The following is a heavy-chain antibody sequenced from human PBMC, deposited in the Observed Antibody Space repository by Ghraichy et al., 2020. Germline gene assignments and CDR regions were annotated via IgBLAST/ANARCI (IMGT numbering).Heavy chain of an antibody. D-gene: IGHD6-19*01. CDR2: VYTSGST. J-gene: IGHJ5*02. Sequence: SETLSLTCTVSGGSINSYYWSWIRQPAGKGLEWIGRVYTSGSTNYNPSLKSRVTMSADTSRNQFSLNLSSVTAADTAVYYCARDSSGWPDPWGQGILVTVSS. CDR3: ARDSSGWPDP. V-gene: IGHV4-4*07. CDR1: GGSINSYY.